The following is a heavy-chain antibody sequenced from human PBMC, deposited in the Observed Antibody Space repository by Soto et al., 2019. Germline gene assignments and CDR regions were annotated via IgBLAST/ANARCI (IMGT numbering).Heavy chain of an antibody. V-gene: IGHV4-59*11. Sequence: PSETLSLTCAVSGGSINNHYWSWIRQPPGKGLEWIGYIFYNGFTNYNPSLKSRVTMSVDTSKNQFSLKLNSTTAADTAVYYCARGGYISSSFDHWGQGTLVTVAS. CDR3: ARGGYISSSFDH. J-gene: IGHJ4*02. CDR2: IFYNGFT. CDR1: GGSINNHY. D-gene: IGHD6-6*01.